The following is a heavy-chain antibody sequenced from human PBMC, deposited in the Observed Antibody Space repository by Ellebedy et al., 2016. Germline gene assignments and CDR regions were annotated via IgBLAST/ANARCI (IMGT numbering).Heavy chain of an antibody. CDR1: GFTVSSNY. CDR2: IYSGGST. Sequence: GGSLRLSCAASGFTVSSNYMSWVRQAPGKGLEWVSVIYSGGSTYYADSVKGRFTISRDNSKNTLYLQMNSLRAEDTAVYYCARDQGDTDPYNYFDYWGQGTLVTVSS. V-gene: IGHV3-53*01. D-gene: IGHD5-18*01. CDR3: ARDQGDTDPYNYFDY. J-gene: IGHJ4*02.